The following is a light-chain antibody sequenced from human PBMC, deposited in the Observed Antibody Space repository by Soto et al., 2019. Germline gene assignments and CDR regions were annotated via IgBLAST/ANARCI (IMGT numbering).Light chain of an antibody. CDR2: DAP. V-gene: IGKV3D-20*02. CDR3: QQRSSWPAT. Sequence: EIVLTQSPGTLSLSPGEEATLSCRASQSVDSNYLAWYQQKPGQTPRLLIYDAPYRASGIPGRFSGSGSGTDFTLTISSLEPEDFAVYYCQQRSSWPATFGPGTKVDI. CDR1: QSVDSNY. J-gene: IGKJ3*01.